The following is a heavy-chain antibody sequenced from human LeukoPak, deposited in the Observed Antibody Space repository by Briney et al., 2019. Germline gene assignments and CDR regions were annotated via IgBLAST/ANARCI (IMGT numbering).Heavy chain of an antibody. J-gene: IGHJ5*02. CDR1: GYTFTSYA. D-gene: IGHD2-8*01. CDR3: ARDTARGCTNGVCYYAPRDNWFDP. V-gene: IGHV7-4-1*02. CDR2: INTNTGNP. Sequence: GASVKVSCKASGYTFTSYAMNWVRQAPGQGLEWMGWINTNTGNPTYAQGFTGRFVFSLDTSVSTAYLQISSLKAEDTAVYYCARDTARGCTNGVCYYAPRDNWFDPWGQGTLVTVSS.